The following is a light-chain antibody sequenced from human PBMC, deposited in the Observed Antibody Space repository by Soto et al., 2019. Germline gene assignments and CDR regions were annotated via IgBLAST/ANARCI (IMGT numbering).Light chain of an antibody. CDR3: QQYTTWPRT. CDR2: GAS. J-gene: IGKJ1*01. Sequence: EVVVMKRSSARCVCTGERAPLSCRASQSVSSDLAWYHQKPGQAPRLLIYGASTRATGIPARFSGSGSGTEFTLTVYSLQSEDYAVYYCQQYTTWPRTFGQGTKVEIK. V-gene: IGKV3-15*01. CDR1: QSVSSD.